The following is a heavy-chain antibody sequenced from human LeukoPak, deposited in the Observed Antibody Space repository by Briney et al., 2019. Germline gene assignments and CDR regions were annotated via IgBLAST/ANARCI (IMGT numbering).Heavy chain of an antibody. CDR3: ASGRPWELTYGFDY. Sequence: PSETLSLTCTVSGGSISNKYWSWIRQPPGKGLEWIGYIYYSGSTNYNPSLKSRVTILVDTSKNQFSLKLSSVTAADTAMYYCASGRPWELTYGFDYWGQGTLVTVSS. CDR2: IYYSGST. CDR1: GGSISNKY. D-gene: IGHD1-26*01. V-gene: IGHV4-59*01. J-gene: IGHJ4*02.